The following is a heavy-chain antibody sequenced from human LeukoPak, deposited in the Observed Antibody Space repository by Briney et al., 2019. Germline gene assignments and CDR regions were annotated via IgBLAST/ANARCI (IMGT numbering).Heavy chain of an antibody. Sequence: SETLSLTCTVSGYSISSGYYWGWIRQPPGKGLEWIGSMYHSGSTYYNPSLKSRVTISVDTSKNQFSLKLSSVTAADTAVYYCARGVTPFDYWGQGALVTVSS. D-gene: IGHD2-21*02. CDR1: GYSISSGYY. CDR3: ARGVTPFDY. V-gene: IGHV4-38-2*02. J-gene: IGHJ4*02. CDR2: MYHSGST.